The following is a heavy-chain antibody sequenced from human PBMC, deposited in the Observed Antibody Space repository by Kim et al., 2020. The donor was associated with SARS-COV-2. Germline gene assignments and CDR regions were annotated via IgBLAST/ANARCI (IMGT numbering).Heavy chain of an antibody. CDR3: ARGGSGP. D-gene: IGHD2-15*01. CDR1: GFTFSSYW. Sequence: GGSLRLSCAASGFTFSSYWMHWVRQAPGKGLVWVSRFNSDATNTFYADSVKGRFTISRDNAENTLYLQMTSLRVEDTAVYYCARGGSGPWGQGTLVTVAS. CDR2: FNSDATNT. V-gene: IGHV3-74*01. J-gene: IGHJ5*02.